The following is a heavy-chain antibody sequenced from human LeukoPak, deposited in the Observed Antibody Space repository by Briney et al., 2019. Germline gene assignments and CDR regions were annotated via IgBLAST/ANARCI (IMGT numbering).Heavy chain of an antibody. V-gene: IGHV1-69*05. CDR3: AREGKTGTTGGDYFDY. CDR1: GGTFSSYA. J-gene: IGHJ4*02. D-gene: IGHD1-1*01. CDR2: IIPIFGTA. Sequence: SVKVSCKASGGTFSSYAISWVRQAPGQGLEWMGRIIPIFGTANYAQKFQGRVTITTDESTSTAYMELSSLRSEDTAVYYCAREGKTGTTGGDYFDYWGQGTLVTVSS.